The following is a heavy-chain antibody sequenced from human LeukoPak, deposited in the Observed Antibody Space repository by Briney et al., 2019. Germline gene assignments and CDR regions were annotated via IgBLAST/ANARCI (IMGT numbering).Heavy chain of an antibody. CDR1: GYSFTTYW. V-gene: IGHV5-51*01. CDR3: ARPNLMAASSNDAFDI. D-gene: IGHD6-13*01. CDR2: IFPGDSDT. J-gene: IGHJ3*02. Sequence: GESLKIPCKGSGYSFTTYWIGWVRQMPGKGLEWMAIIFPGDSDTRYSPSFRGQVTISADKSISTAYLQWRSLKASDTAMYYCARPNLMAASSNDAFDIWGQGTMVTVSS.